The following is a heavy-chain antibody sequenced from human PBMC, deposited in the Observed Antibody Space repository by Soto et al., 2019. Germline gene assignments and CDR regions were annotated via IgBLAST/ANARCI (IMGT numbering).Heavy chain of an antibody. J-gene: IGHJ6*02. V-gene: IGHV3-13*05. CDR1: GFTFSAYD. CDR3: ARAYSGRLPRRADYYYGMDV. CDR2: IGAADDP. D-gene: IGHD2-15*01. Sequence: PGESLKISCAASGFTFSAYDMHWVRQTTGKGLEWVSAIGAADDPYYLGSVKGRFTISRENAKNSLYLQMNSLRAEDTAVYYCARAYSGRLPRRADYYYGMDVWGQGTTVTVS.